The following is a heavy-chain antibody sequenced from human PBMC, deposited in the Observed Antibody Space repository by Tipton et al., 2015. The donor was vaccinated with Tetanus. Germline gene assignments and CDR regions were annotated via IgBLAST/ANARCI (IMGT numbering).Heavy chain of an antibody. CDR2: IYTSGST. D-gene: IGHD3-10*01. Sequence: TLSLTCTVSGGPISSYYWSWIRQPAGKGLEWIGHIYTSGSTNYNPSLKSRVTMSLDTSKNQFSLKLNSVTAADTAVYYCARDREYYGSGIVGMVVWGQGTRVT. CDR1: GGPISSYY. J-gene: IGHJ6*02. V-gene: IGHV4-4*07. CDR3: ARDREYYGSGIVGMVV.